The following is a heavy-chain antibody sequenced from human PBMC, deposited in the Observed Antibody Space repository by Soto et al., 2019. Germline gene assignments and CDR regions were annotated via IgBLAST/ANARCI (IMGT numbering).Heavy chain of an antibody. CDR3: AGRPEIHPR. J-gene: IGHJ4*02. D-gene: IGHD1-26*01. CDR1: GGSTSSSDW. CDR2: IHRDGVT. Sequence: QVHLQESGPGLVKPSETLSLTCAISGGSTSSSDWWTWVRQPPGEGLEWIGEIHRDGVTNYNSSLKRRLTRSRDQSRNQSSLSLTSVTGGDAAVYFCAGRPEIHPRWGQGLVVHVSS. V-gene: IGHV4-4*02.